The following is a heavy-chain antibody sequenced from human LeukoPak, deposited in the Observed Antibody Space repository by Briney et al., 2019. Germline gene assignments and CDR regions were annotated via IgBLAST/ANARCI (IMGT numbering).Heavy chain of an antibody. J-gene: IGHJ5*02. V-gene: IGHV4-30-4*01. Sequence: SQTLSLTCTVSGGSISSGDYYWSWIRQPPGKGLEWIGYIYYSGSTYYNPSLKSRVTISVDTSKNQFSLKLSSVTAADTAVYYRARDYYDSSGYFRSYWFDPWGQGTLVTVSS. CDR1: GGSISSGDYY. CDR2: IYYSGST. D-gene: IGHD3-22*01. CDR3: ARDYYDSSGYFRSYWFDP.